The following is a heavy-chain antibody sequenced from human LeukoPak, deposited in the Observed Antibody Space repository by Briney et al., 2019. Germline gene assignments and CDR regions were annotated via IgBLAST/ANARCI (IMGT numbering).Heavy chain of an antibody. CDR1: GYTFTGYY. CDR3: ARGPWIQLWQDY. J-gene: IGHJ4*02. D-gene: IGHD5-18*01. CDR2: INPNSGGT. Sequence: ASVKVSCKASGYTFTGYYMHWVRQAPGQGLEWMGRINPNSGGTNYALKFQGRVTMTRDTSISTAYMELSRLRSDDTAVYYCARGPWIQLWQDYWGQGTLVTVSS. V-gene: IGHV1-2*06.